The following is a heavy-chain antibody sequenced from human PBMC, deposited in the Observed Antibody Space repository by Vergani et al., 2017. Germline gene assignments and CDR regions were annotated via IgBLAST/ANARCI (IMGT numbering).Heavy chain of an antibody. CDR3: TRSAPTVLLWFGDGWFDP. D-gene: IGHD3-10*01. Sequence: EVQLVESGGGLVQPGGSLKLSCAASGFTFSGSAMHWVRQASGKGLEWVGRIRSKANSYATAYAASVKGRFTISRDDSKNTAYLQMNSLKTEDTAVYYCTRSAPTVLLWFGDGWFDPWGQGTLVTVSA. V-gene: IGHV3-73*01. CDR2: IRSKANSYAT. CDR1: GFTFSGSA. J-gene: IGHJ5*02.